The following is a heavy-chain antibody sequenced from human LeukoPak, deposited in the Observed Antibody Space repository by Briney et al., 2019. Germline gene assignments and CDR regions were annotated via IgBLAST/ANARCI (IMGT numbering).Heavy chain of an antibody. CDR1: GGTFSSYA. Sequence: SVKVSCKASGGTFSSYAISWVRQAPGQGLEWMGRIIPIFGTANYAQKFQGRVTITTGESTSTAYMELSSLRSEDTAVYYCARDRGYGDYGDFDYWGQGTLVTVSS. V-gene: IGHV1-69*05. CDR3: ARDRGYGDYGDFDY. CDR2: IIPIFGTA. D-gene: IGHD4-17*01. J-gene: IGHJ4*02.